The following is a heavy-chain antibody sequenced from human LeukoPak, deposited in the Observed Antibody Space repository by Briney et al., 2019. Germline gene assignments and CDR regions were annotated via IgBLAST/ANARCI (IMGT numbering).Heavy chain of an antibody. CDR1: GGSFSGYY. Sequence: PETLSLTCAVYGGSFSGYYWSWIRQPPGKGLEWIGEINHSGSTNYNPSLKSRVTISVDTSKNQFSLKLSSVTAADTAVYYCAREDIVVVPAAIHSGGMDVWGKGTTVTVSS. CDR2: INHSGST. D-gene: IGHD2-2*02. J-gene: IGHJ6*04. CDR3: AREDIVVVPAAIHSGGMDV. V-gene: IGHV4-34*01.